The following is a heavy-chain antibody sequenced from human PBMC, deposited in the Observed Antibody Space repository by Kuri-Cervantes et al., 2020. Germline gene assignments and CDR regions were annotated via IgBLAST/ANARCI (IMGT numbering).Heavy chain of an antibody. CDR1: GYTPTELS. CDR3: ATGALYSYGYEPALDY. CDR2: FDPEDGET. D-gene: IGHD5-18*01. V-gene: IGHV1-24*01. J-gene: IGHJ4*02. Sequence: ASVKVSCKVSGYTPTELSMHWVRQAPGKGLEWMGGFDPEDGETIYAQKFQGRVTMTEDTSTDTAYMELSSLRSEDTAVYYCATGALYSYGYEPALDYWGQGTLVTVSS.